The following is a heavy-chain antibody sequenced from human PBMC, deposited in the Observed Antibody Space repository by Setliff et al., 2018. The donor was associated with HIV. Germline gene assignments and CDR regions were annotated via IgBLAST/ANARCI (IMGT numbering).Heavy chain of an antibody. V-gene: IGHV4-4*07. Sequence: PSETLSLTCTVSGGSISSYYWSWIRQPAGKGLEWIGRIYPSGSTSYNPSLKSRVTMSVDTSKNQFSLKLTSVTAADTAMYFCARDGGDPRYSGTYNYWGQGALVTVSS. CDR2: IYPSGST. D-gene: IGHD1-26*01. J-gene: IGHJ4*02. CDR1: GGSISSYY. CDR3: ARDGGDPRYSGTYNY.